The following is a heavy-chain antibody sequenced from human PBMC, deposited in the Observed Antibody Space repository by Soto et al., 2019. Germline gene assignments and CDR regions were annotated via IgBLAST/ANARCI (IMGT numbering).Heavy chain of an antibody. J-gene: IGHJ4*02. CDR2: IYHTGST. CDR1: AGSLSNYY. CDR3: ARGGRGSGLYFLYYFDL. D-gene: IGHD6-19*01. Sequence: SETLSLTCSVSAGSLSNYYWTWIRQSPGNGLEWIGEIYHTGSTKYNPSLKSRVAISVDMSKNQFSLTLSSVTPADTAVYYCARGGRGSGLYFLYYFDLWGQGTLVTVSS. V-gene: IGHV4-59*01.